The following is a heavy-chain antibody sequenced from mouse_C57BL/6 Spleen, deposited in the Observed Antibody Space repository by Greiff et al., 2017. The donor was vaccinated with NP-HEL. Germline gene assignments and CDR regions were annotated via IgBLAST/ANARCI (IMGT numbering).Heavy chain of an antibody. D-gene: IGHD1-1*01. V-gene: IGHV1-69*01. CDR1: GYTFTSYW. Sequence: VQLQQSGAELVMPGASVKLSCKASGYTFTSYWMHWVKQRPGQGLEWIGEIDPSDSYTNYNQKFKGKSTLTVDKSSSTAYMQLSSLTSEDSAVYYCARSFITTVVRYFDVWGTGTTVTVSS. CDR3: ARSFITTVVRYFDV. CDR2: IDPSDSYT. J-gene: IGHJ1*03.